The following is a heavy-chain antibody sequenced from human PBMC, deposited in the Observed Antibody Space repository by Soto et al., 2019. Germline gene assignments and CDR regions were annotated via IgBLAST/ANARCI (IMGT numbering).Heavy chain of an antibody. CDR1: GASITSDNYY. CDR3: ARLFWSGYAFDY. Sequence: QVQLQESGPGLVKPSQTLSLTCTVSGASITSDNYYWGWVRQPPGKGLEWVAYMYYTGSIYYSPSLKRRSAIAMDTSKNQWSLRVTSVTAADTAVYYCARLFWSGYAFDYWGQGTLVTVSS. V-gene: IGHV4-31*03. D-gene: IGHD3-3*01. CDR2: MYYTGSI. J-gene: IGHJ4*02.